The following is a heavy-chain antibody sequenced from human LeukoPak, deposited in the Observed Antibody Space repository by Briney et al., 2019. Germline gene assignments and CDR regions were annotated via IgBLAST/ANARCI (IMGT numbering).Heavy chain of an antibody. J-gene: IGHJ4*02. V-gene: IGHV3-21*01. Sequence: KPGGSLRLSCAASGFTFSSHSMNWVRQAPGKGLEWVSSISSSSSYIYYADSVKGRFTISRDNAKNSLYLQMNSLRAEDTAVYYCARGIAAAGNYWGQGTLVTVSS. CDR3: ARGIAAAGNY. CDR1: GFTFSSHS. D-gene: IGHD6-13*01. CDR2: ISSSSSYI.